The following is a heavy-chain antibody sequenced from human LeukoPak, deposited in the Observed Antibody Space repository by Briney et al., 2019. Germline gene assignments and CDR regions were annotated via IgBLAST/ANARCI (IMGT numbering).Heavy chain of an antibody. Sequence: SETLSLTCTVSGGSISSYYWSWIRQPPGKGLEWIGYIYYSGSTNYNPSLKSRVTISADTSKNQFSLKLSSVTAADTAVYYCARGKLRRGYSYGYGYFDYWGQGTLVTVSS. CDR1: GGSISSYY. J-gene: IGHJ4*02. CDR2: IYYSGST. CDR3: ARGKLRRGYSYGYGYFDY. D-gene: IGHD5-18*01. V-gene: IGHV4-59*01.